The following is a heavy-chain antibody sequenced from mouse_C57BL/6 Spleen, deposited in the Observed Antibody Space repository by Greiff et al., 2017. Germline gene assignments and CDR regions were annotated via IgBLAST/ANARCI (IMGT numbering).Heavy chain of an antibody. J-gene: IGHJ2*01. D-gene: IGHD4-1*01. CDR3: EAGTYYFDY. V-gene: IGHV1-64*01. CDR2: IHPNSGST. Sequence: QVQLQQPGAELVKPGASVKLSCKASGYTFTSYWLHWVKQRPGHGLEWIGMIHPNSGSTNYNEKFKSKATLTVVKYSSTAYMQLSSLTSEDSAVYYCEAGTYYFDYWGQGTTLTVAS. CDR1: GYTFTSYW.